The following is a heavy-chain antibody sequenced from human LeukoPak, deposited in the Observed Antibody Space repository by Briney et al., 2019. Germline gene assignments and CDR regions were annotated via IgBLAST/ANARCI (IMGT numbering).Heavy chain of an antibody. J-gene: IGHJ6*03. D-gene: IGHD2-21*01. V-gene: IGHV3-48*02. CDR2: ISSSSSTI. CDR3: ARGIGIHPHYYYYMDV. Sequence: GGSLRLSCAASGFTFSSYSMNWVRQAPGKGLEWVSYISSSSSTIYYADSVKGRFTISRDNAKNSLYLQMNSLRDEDTAVYYCARGIGIHPHYYYYMDVWGKGTTVTVSS. CDR1: GFTFSSYS.